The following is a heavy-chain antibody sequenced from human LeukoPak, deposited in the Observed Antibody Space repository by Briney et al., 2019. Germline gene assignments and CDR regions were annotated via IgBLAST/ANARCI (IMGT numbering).Heavy chain of an antibody. CDR3: ARVSRVAYTSSWYLDY. Sequence: GGSLRLSCAASGFTFSTYTMNWVRQAPGKGLEWVSSIGGGGRYIYYADSMQGRFPISRDNAKNSLFLQMHSLSAEDTALYYCARVSRVAYTSSWYLDYWGQGTLVTVSS. D-gene: IGHD6-13*01. V-gene: IGHV3-21*01. CDR1: GFTFSTYT. J-gene: IGHJ4*02. CDR2: IGGGGRYI.